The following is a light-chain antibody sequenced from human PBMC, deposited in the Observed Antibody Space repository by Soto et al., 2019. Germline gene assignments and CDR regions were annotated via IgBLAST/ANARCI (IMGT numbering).Light chain of an antibody. CDR3: QQYGSSPLT. CDR2: GAS. CDR1: QSVSSSY. V-gene: IGKV3-20*01. J-gene: IGKJ4*01. Sequence: EMVFPRSRGNRSLCTGEGVTVAVRASQSVSSSYLAWYQPEPGQAPRLLIYGASSRATGIPDRFSGSGSWTDFTLALSSLEPEDLEVDYSQQYGSSPLTFGGGTKVDIK.